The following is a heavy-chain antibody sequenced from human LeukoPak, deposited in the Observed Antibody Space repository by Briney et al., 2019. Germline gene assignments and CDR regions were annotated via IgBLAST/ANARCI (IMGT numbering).Heavy chain of an antibody. CDR3: ATNFRYGST. Sequence: PGGSLRLSCGASGFSVNSNYMTSVRQAPGKGLEWVSVLYSAGSAFYADSVKGRFTISRDTSKNTLYLQMSSLRAEDTAGDYYATNFRYGSTWGQGTLVTVSS. CDR1: GFSVNSNY. D-gene: IGHD3-10*01. V-gene: IGHV3-66*01. J-gene: IGHJ4*02. CDR2: LYSAGSA.